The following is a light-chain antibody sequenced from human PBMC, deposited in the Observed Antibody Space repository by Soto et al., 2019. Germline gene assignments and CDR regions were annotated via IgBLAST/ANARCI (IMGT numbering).Light chain of an antibody. Sequence: QSALTQPASVSGSPGQSITISCTGTSSDVGGYNYVSWYQQHPGKAPKLMIYEVSNRPSGVSNRVSGYKSGNTASLTISGLQAEDEADNYCSSYKSSSIDYGFGTGTKLTVL. CDR2: EVS. V-gene: IGLV2-14*01. J-gene: IGLJ1*01. CDR3: SSYKSSSIDYG. CDR1: SSDVGGYNY.